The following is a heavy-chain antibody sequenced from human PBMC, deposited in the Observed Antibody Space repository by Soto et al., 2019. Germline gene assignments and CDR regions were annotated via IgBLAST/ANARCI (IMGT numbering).Heavy chain of an antibody. Sequence: GGSLRLSCAASGFTFSSYAMHWVRQAPGKGLEWVAVISYDGSNKYYADSVKGRFTISRDNSKNTLYLQMNSLRAEDTAVYYCARPYCSSTSCYAGRGYYYYYYGMDVWGQGTTVTVSS. D-gene: IGHD2-2*01. V-gene: IGHV3-30-3*01. CDR3: ARPYCSSTSCYAGRGYYYYYYGMDV. J-gene: IGHJ6*02. CDR1: GFTFSSYA. CDR2: ISYDGSNK.